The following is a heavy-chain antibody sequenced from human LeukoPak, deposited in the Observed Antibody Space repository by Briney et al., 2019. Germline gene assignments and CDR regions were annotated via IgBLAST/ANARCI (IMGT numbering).Heavy chain of an antibody. CDR3: ARDPYSSGWYSWFDP. Sequence: PGRSLRLSCAASGFTFSSYGMHWVRQAPGKGLEWVAVIWYDGSNKYYADSVKGRFTISRDNSKNTLYLQMNSLRAEDTAVYYCARDPYSSGWYSWFDPWGQGTLATVSS. J-gene: IGHJ5*02. CDR1: GFTFSSYG. D-gene: IGHD6-19*01. V-gene: IGHV3-33*01. CDR2: IWYDGSNK.